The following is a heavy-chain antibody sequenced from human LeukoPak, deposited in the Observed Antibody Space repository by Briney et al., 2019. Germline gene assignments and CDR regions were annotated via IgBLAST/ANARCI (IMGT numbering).Heavy chain of an antibody. Sequence: GGSLRLSCAASGFTFSSYGMHWVRQAPGKGLEWVSSISSSSSYIYYADSLKGRFTISRDNAKKSLYLQMNSLRAEDTAVYYCARDDLGPEDAFDIWGQGTMVTVSS. CDR3: ARDDLGPEDAFDI. CDR1: GFTFSSYG. J-gene: IGHJ3*02. CDR2: ISSSSSYI. V-gene: IGHV3-21*01. D-gene: IGHD3-16*01.